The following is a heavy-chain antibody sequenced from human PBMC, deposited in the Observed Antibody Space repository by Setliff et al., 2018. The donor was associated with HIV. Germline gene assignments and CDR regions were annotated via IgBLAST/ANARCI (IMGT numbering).Heavy chain of an antibody. J-gene: IGHJ4*02. CDR1: GFTFTNYA. V-gene: IGHV3-23*01. Sequence: GGSLRLSCAVSGFTFTNYATSWVRQAPGKGLQWVSTTSGSGGNTNYADSVKGRFTFSSDNAKNTVYLQMDALRAEDTAVYYCARALYGSDSLLDSWGQGTLVTVSS. CDR2: TSGSGGNT. D-gene: IGHD1-26*01. CDR3: ARALYGSDSLLDS.